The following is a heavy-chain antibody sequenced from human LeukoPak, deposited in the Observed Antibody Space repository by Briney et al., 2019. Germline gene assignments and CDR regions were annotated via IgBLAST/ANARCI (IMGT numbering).Heavy chain of an antibody. CDR3: ARTFGQQLIDY. CDR2: VYHSGSI. J-gene: IGHJ4*02. V-gene: IGHV4-30-2*01. D-gene: IGHD6-13*01. Sequence: PSETLSLTCTVSGGSISSGGYYWSWIRQPPGKGLEWIGYVYHSGSIYYNPSLKSRVTISVDRSKNQFSLKLSSVTAADTAVYYCARTFGQQLIDYWGQGTLVTVSS. CDR1: GGSISSGGYY.